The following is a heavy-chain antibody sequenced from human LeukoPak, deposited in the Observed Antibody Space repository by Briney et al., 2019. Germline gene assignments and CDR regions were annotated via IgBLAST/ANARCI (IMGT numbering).Heavy chain of an antibody. CDR1: GFTFSDYA. J-gene: IGHJ3*02. V-gene: IGHV3-64*01. CDR2: ISSNGGSI. CDR3: ARGMATIGGRAGGDAFDI. D-gene: IGHD5-24*01. Sequence: GGSLRLSCAASGFTFSDYAMHWVRQAPGKELEYVSAISSNGGSIHYANSVKGRFTISRDNAKNSLYLQMNSLRAEDTAVYYCARGMATIGGRAGGDAFDIWGQGTMVTVSS.